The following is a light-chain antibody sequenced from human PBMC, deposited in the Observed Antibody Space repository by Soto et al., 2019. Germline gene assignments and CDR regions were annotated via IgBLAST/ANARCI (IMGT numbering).Light chain of an antibody. CDR3: QQYGTSPET. Sequence: EIVLTQSPGSLSLSPGERATLSCRASQSVSSSYLAWYQQKPGQAPRLLIYGASSRATGIPDRFSGSGSGTDFTLTISRLEPEDFAVSYCQQYGTSPETFGQGTKLEIK. J-gene: IGKJ2*01. CDR2: GAS. CDR1: QSVSSSY. V-gene: IGKV3-20*01.